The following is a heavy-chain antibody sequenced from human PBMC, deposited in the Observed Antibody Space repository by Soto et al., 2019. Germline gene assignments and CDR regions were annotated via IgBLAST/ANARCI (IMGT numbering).Heavy chain of an antibody. CDR3: ARGPLYNSGYSDY. J-gene: IGHJ4*02. D-gene: IGHD3-22*01. V-gene: IGHV4-30-4*01. CDR2: IYYSGTT. Sequence: QVQLQESGPGLVKPSQTLSLTCTVFGGSVSTGDFYWTWIRPPPGKGLEWIGYIYYSGTTYYNPSLKSRASISVDASKNQFSLTLTSVTAADTAVYYCARGPLYNSGYSDYWGQGTLVTVSS. CDR1: GGSVSTGDFY.